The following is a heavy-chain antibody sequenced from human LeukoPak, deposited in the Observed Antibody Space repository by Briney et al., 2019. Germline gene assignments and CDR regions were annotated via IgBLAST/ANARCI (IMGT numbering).Heavy chain of an antibody. CDR2: FGPEDGET. J-gene: IGHJ6*02. CDR1: GYTLTELS. V-gene: IGHV1-24*01. Sequence: ASVKVSCKVSGYTLTELSMHWVRQAPGKGLEWMGGFGPEDGETIYAQKFQGRVTMTEDTSTDTAYMELSSLRSEDTAVYYCATDRRFYYGSGSYYPHYYYYYGMDVWGQGTTVTVSS. CDR3: ATDRRFYYGSGSYYPHYYYYYGMDV. D-gene: IGHD3-10*01.